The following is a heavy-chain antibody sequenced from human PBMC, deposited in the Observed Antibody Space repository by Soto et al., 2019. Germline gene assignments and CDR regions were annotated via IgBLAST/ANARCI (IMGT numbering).Heavy chain of an antibody. D-gene: IGHD3-22*01. CDR3: ARDLSGYLCAFDN. CDR2: IYYSGST. Sequence: QVQLQESGPGLVKPSQTLSLTCTVSGGSISSGGYYWIWIRQHPGKGLEWIGYIYYSGSTYYNPSLKSRITISVDTSKNQFSLKMSSVSAADTAVYYCARDLSGYLCAFDNWGQGTMVTVSS. V-gene: IGHV4-31*03. J-gene: IGHJ3*02. CDR1: GGSISSGGYY.